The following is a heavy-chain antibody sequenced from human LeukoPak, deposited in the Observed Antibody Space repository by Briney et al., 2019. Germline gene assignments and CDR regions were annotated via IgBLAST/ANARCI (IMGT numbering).Heavy chain of an antibody. CDR2: INPNSGGT. D-gene: IGHD3-22*01. CDR3: ARGVDRYDSSGYYPRGSPTLPEADY. J-gene: IGHJ4*02. CDR1: GYTFTGYY. Sequence: ASVKVSCKASGYTFTGYYMHWVRQAPGQGLEWMGWINPNSGGTNYAQKFQGRVTITADKSTSTAYMELSSLRSEDTAVYYCARGVDRYDSSGYYPRGSPTLPEADYWGQGTLVTVSS. V-gene: IGHV1-2*02.